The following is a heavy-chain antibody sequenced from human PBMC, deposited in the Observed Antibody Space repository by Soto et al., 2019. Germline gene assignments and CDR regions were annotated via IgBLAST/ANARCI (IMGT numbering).Heavy chain of an antibody. D-gene: IGHD6-19*01. V-gene: IGHV3-23*01. Sequence: GVSMRERCAAAECAFSSYGSSRVRQATGKGLEWVSVISGSGGSTYYADSVKGRFTISRDNSKNTLYLQMNSLRAEDTAVYYCAKSLYSSGWTWFDPWGQRTLVPVSS. CDR2: ISGSGGST. CDR1: ECAFSSYG. CDR3: AKSLYSSGWTWFDP. J-gene: IGHJ5*02.